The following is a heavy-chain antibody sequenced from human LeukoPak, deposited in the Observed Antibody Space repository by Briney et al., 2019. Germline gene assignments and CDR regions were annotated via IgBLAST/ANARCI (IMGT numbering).Heavy chain of an antibody. CDR1: GFTVSSNY. Sequence: GGSLRLSCAASGFTVSSNYMSWVRQAPGKGLEWVSVIYSGGSTYYADSVKGRFTISRDNSKNTLYLQMNSLRAEDTAVYYCARDRVWFGELLESAFDYWGQGTLVTVSS. J-gene: IGHJ4*02. D-gene: IGHD3-10*01. CDR3: ARDRVWFGELLESAFDY. CDR2: IYSGGST. V-gene: IGHV3-66*01.